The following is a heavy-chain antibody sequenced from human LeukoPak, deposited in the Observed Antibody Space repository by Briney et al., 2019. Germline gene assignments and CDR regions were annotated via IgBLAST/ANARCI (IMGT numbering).Heavy chain of an antibody. Sequence: GRSETLFCAASGFTLDHYSMHWVRQAPGKGLEWVSAIGGDGDTTFYADSMTGRFTISRDNSKNSLHLLMSSLRTEDTAFYYCAKASRPDSYGSLDCFGQGSLVIVSS. J-gene: IGHJ4*02. CDR1: GFTLDHYS. CDR2: IGGDGDTT. V-gene: IGHV3-43*02. D-gene: IGHD5-18*01. CDR3: AKASRPDSYGSLDC.